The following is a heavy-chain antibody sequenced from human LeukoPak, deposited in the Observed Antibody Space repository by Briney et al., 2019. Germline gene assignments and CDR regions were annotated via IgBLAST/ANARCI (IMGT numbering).Heavy chain of an antibody. CDR1: GYTFTSYG. J-gene: IGHJ4*02. Sequence: GASVKVSCKASGYTFTSYGISWVREAPGQGLEWMGWISGYNGNTNYAQKLQGRVTMTTDTSTSTAYMEPRSLRSDDTAVYYCARDLSIAVAGQGGYWGQGTLVTVSS. CDR3: ARDLSIAVAGQGGY. CDR2: ISGYNGNT. D-gene: IGHD6-19*01. V-gene: IGHV1-18*01.